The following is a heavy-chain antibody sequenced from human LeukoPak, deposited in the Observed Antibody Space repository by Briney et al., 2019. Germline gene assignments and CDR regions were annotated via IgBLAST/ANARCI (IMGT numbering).Heavy chain of an antibody. J-gene: IGHJ6*03. CDR1: GFTFSSYG. D-gene: IGHD5-12*01. CDR2: IRYDGSNK. CDR3: ANWVDQGYYYMDV. Sequence: GGSLRLSCAASGFTFSSYGMHWVRQAPGKGLEWVAFIRYDGSNKYYADSVKGRFTISRDNSKNTLYLQMNSLRAEDTAVYYCANWVDQGYYYMDVWGKGTTVTVSS. V-gene: IGHV3-30*02.